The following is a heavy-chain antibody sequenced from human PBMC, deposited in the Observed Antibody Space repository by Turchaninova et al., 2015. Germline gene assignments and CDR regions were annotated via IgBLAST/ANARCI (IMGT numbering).Heavy chain of an antibody. CDR1: GITFTDYL. CDR2: IRQDGSEK. CDR3: ARRYFDS. V-gene: IGHV3-7*03. J-gene: IGHJ4*02. Sequence: EVQLVGFGGDLVQTGGARRLSGAASGITFTDYLMHWVRQAPGKGREWCANIRQDGSEKYYVDSVKGRFTISRDNARNSLYLQMNNLRAEDTGVYYCARRYFDSWGQGTLVTVSS.